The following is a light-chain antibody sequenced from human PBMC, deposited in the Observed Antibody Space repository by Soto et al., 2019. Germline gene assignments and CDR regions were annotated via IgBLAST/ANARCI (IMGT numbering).Light chain of an antibody. CDR2: DAS. Sequence: EIVLTQSPATLSLSPGERATLSCRSSEGVGTSLAWCQQKPGQAPNLLIYDASNRATGIPARFSGSGSGTDFTLTISSLEPEDFAAYYCQQRSDWSPLTFGGGTKVEIK. V-gene: IGKV3-11*01. J-gene: IGKJ4*01. CDR1: EGVGTS. CDR3: QQRSDWSPLT.